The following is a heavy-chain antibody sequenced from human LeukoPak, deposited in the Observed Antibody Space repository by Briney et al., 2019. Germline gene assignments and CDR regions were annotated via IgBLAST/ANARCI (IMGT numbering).Heavy chain of an antibody. V-gene: IGHV3-23*01. CDR2: ISDRDTGT. J-gene: IGHJ6*02. Sequence: GGSLRLSCAAYGFSFSTFEMSWARQAPGKGLEWVSFISDRDTGTHYADSVKGRFTVSRDNSKNTLYLQMNSLRVEDTAVYYCARDGGIIRFGGQDVWGQGTTVIVS. CDR3: ARDGGIIRFGGQDV. CDR1: GFSFSTFE. D-gene: IGHD3-16*01.